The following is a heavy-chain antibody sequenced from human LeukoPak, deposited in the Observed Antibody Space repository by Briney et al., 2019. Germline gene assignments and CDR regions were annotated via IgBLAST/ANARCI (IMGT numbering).Heavy chain of an antibody. CDR2: IYHSGST. Sequence: SETLSLTCTVSGYSISSGYYWGWIRQPPGKGLEWIGSIYHSGSTYYNPSLKSRVTISVDTSKNQFSLRLSFVTAADTAVYYCARGFRGYRGNPSWFDPWGQGILVTVSS. J-gene: IGHJ5*02. CDR1: GYSISSGYY. V-gene: IGHV4-38-2*02. D-gene: IGHD4-23*01. CDR3: ARGFRGYRGNPSWFDP.